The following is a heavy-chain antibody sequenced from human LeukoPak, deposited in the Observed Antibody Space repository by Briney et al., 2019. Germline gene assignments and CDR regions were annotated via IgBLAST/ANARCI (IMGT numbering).Heavy chain of an antibody. J-gene: IGHJ4*02. D-gene: IGHD6-25*01. CDR3: AKDRKQRGGYFDY. CDR1: GFTFSSHW. Sequence: GGSLRLSCAASGFTFSSHWMSWVRQAPGKGLEWVANIKQDGSEKYYVDSVKGRFTISRDNAKNSLYLQMNSLRAEDTAVYYCAKDRKQRGGYFDYWGQGTLVTVSS. CDR2: IKQDGSEK. V-gene: IGHV3-7*01.